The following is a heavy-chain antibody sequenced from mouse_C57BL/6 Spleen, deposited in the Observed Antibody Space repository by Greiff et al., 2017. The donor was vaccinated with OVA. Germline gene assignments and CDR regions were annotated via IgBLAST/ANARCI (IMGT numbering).Heavy chain of an antibody. CDR3: ARDDYGDYYAMDY. CDR2: IDPEDGET. Sequence: VHVKQSGAELVKPGASVKLSCTASGFNIKDYYMHWVKQRTEQGLEWIGRIDPEDGETKYAPKFQGKATITADTSSNTAYLQLSSLTSEDTAVYYCARDDYGDYYAMDYWGQGTSVTVSS. V-gene: IGHV14-2*01. J-gene: IGHJ4*01. CDR1: GFNIKDYY. D-gene: IGHD2-4*01.